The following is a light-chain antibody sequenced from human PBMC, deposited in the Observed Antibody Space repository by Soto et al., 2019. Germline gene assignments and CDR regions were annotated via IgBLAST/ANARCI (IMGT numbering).Light chain of an antibody. CDR3: HQRSSWPIT. J-gene: IGKJ5*01. CDR2: GAS. Sequence: TESPATLSLSPGQRATLPRTASQSVSKYLAWSQQKPGPAPRLPIYGASNRATGTPARFSGSGSATDFTPTISSLEPEDFAVYYCHQRSSWPITFGQGTRLEIK. V-gene: IGKV3-11*01. CDR1: QSVSKY.